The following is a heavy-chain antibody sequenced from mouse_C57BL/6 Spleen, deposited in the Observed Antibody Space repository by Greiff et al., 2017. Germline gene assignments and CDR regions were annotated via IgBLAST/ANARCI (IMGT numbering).Heavy chain of an antibody. J-gene: IGHJ4*01. V-gene: IGHV2-3*01. D-gene: IGHD3-2*02. CDR2: IWGDGST. CDR3: AKHPRQLRLRAMDY. Sequence: VKLMESGPGLVAPSQSLSITCTVSGFSLTSYGVSWVRQPPGKGLEWLGVIWGDGSTNYHSALISRLSISKDNSKSQVFLKLNSLQTDDTATYYCAKHPRQLRLRAMDYWGQGTSVTVSS. CDR1: GFSLTSYG.